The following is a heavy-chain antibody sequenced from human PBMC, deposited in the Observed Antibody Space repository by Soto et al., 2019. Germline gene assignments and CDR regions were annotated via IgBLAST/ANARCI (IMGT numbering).Heavy chain of an antibody. CDR3: ARGEQYSGRIFDY. J-gene: IGHJ4*02. CDR1: GDSVSSNSAA. V-gene: IGHV6-1*01. Sequence: SQTLSLTCGISGDSVSSNSAAWNWLRQSPSRGLEWLGRTCYRSKWYNDYAVSVESRITINPDTSKNHFSLQLNFVTPEDTAVYFCARGEQYSGRIFDYWGQGTLVTVSS. CDR2: TCYRSKWYN. D-gene: IGHD1-26*01.